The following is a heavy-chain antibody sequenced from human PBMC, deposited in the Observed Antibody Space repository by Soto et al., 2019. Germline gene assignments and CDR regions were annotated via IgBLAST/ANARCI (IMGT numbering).Heavy chain of an antibody. D-gene: IGHD6-13*01. CDR3: ARGARHSSSYSGSSFDP. CDR1: GDSVTIGGYY. V-gene: IGHV4-31*03. CDR2: IYYSGRT. J-gene: IGHJ5*02. Sequence: PSETLSLTCTVSGDSVTIGGYYWGCIRQHPGKGLEWIGYIYYSGRTYYNPSLKSRLTISIDTSKDQFSLKLNSVTAADTAVYYGARGARHSSSYSGSSFDPWGQGTLVTVSS.